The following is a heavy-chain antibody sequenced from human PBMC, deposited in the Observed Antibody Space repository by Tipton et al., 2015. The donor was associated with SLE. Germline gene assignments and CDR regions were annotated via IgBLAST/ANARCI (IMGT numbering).Heavy chain of an antibody. CDR2: ISGSGGST. Sequence: GSLRLSCAASGFTFRSYAMTWVRQAPGKGLEWVSTISGSGGSTYYADSVKGRFTISRDNSKNTLYLQMNSLRAEDTAVYYCAKDSVAGTWNFYYGVDVWGQGTAVTVSS. V-gene: IGHV3-23*01. D-gene: IGHD6-19*01. CDR3: AKDSVAGTWNFYYGVDV. CDR1: GFTFRSYA. J-gene: IGHJ6*02.